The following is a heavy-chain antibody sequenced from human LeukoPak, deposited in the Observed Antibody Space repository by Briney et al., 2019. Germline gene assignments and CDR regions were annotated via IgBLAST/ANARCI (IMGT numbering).Heavy chain of an antibody. J-gene: IGHJ5*02. Sequence: GGSLRLSCAASGFTFSSYEMNWVRQAPGKGLEWVSYISSSGSTIYYADSVKGRFTISRDNAKNSLYLQMNSLRAEDTAVYYCARDRYYGSGSYYKSPSGWFDPWGQGTLVTVSS. CDR1: GFTFSSYE. CDR2: ISSSGSTI. CDR3: ARDRYYGSGSYYKSPSGWFDP. V-gene: IGHV3-48*03. D-gene: IGHD3-10*01.